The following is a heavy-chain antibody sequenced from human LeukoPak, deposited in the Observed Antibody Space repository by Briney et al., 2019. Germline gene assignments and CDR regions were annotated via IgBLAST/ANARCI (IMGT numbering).Heavy chain of an antibody. D-gene: IGHD3-10*01. V-gene: IGHV3-66*01. CDR1: GLTVSSY. CDR3: ARVKGSYSVDY. J-gene: IGHJ4*02. Sequence: GGSLRLSCAASGLTVSSYMSWVRQAPGKGLEWVSVIYSGGSIYYADSVKGRFTISRDKSKNTLYLQMNSLRVEDTAVYFCARVKGSYSVDYWGQGTLVTVSS. CDR2: IYSGGSI.